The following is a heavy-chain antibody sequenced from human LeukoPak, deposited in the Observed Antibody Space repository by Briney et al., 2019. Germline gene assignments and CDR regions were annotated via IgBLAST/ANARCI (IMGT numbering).Heavy chain of an antibody. CDR2: IYYSGST. J-gene: IGHJ3*02. CDR1: GGSISSGDYY. D-gene: IGHD3-22*01. Sequence: SETLSLTCTVSGGSISSGDYYWSWIRQPPGKGLGWIGYIYYSGSTYYNPSLKSRVTISVDTSKNQFSLKLSSVTAADTAVYYCARVSRGNYYDSSGFDAFDIWGQGTMVTVSS. V-gene: IGHV4-30-4*02. CDR3: ARVSRGNYYDSSGFDAFDI.